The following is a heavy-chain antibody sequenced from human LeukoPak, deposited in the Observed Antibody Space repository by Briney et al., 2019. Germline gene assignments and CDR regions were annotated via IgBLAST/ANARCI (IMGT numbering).Heavy chain of an antibody. Sequence: GGSLRLSCAASGFTFSTYSMSWVRQAPGKGLEWVSAISGSGGSTYYADSVKGRFTISRDNSKNTLYLQMNSLRAEDTAVYYCAKDVDTAMVTGDFDYWGQGTLVTVSS. CDR3: AKDVDTAMVTGDFDY. J-gene: IGHJ4*02. V-gene: IGHV3-23*01. D-gene: IGHD5-18*01. CDR1: GFTFSTYS. CDR2: ISGSGGST.